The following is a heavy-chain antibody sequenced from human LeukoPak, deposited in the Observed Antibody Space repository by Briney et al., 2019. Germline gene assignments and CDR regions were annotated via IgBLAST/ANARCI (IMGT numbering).Heavy chain of an antibody. CDR3: ARETTMVPGDY. J-gene: IGHJ4*02. V-gene: IGHV4-59*01. D-gene: IGHD3-10*01. Sequence: PSETLSLTCTVSGGSISSYYWSWIRQPPGKELEWIGYIYYSGSTNYNPSLKSRVTISVDTSKNQFSLKLSSVTAADTAVYYCARETTMVPGDYWGQGTLVTVSS. CDR2: IYYSGST. CDR1: GGSISSYY.